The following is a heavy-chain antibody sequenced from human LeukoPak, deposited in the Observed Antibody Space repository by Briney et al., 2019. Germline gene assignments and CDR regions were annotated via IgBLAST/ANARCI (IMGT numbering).Heavy chain of an antibody. J-gene: IGHJ4*02. V-gene: IGHV5-51*01. Sequence: GESLKISCKCSGYSFTSYWIGWVRQMPGKGLECMGIIYPGDSNTRYSPSFQGQVTISADKSISTAYLQWSSLKASDTAMYYCARQAVINLNFDYWGQGTLVTVSS. D-gene: IGHD4-23*01. CDR1: GYSFTSYW. CDR2: IYPGDSNT. CDR3: ARQAVINLNFDY.